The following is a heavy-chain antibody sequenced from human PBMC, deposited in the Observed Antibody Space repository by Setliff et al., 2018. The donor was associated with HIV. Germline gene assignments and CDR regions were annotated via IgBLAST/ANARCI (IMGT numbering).Heavy chain of an antibody. D-gene: IGHD2-21*02. CDR2: IYYSGST. Sequence: ETLSLTCTVSDDSIKSDNYYWSWIRQTPGKGLEWIGYIYYSGSTNYSPSLKSRVTISLDTSKMQFSLRLTSVTAADTAVYYCATLDPSGGNFLAYWGQGTLVTVSS. J-gene: IGHJ4*02. CDR1: DDSIKSDNYY. V-gene: IGHV4-61*01. CDR3: ATLDPSGGNFLAY.